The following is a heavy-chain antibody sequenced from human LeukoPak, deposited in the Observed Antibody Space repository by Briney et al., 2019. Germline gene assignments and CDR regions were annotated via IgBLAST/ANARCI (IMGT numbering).Heavy chain of an antibody. CDR1: GGSISSSSYY. CDR3: ARLGGQQLSWNWFDP. J-gene: IGHJ5*02. CDR2: IYYSGST. Sequence: PSETLSLTCTVSGGSISSSSYYWGWIRQPPGKGLEWIGSIYYSGSTYYNPSLKSRVTISVDTSKNQFSLKLSSVTAADTAVYYCARLGGQQLSWNWFDPWGQGTLVTVSS. V-gene: IGHV4-39*01. D-gene: IGHD6-13*01.